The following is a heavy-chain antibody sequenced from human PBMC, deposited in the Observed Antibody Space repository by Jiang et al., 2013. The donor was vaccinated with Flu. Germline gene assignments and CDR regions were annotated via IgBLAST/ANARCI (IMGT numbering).Heavy chain of an antibody. V-gene: IGHV3-30*18. J-gene: IGHJ6*02. Sequence: RLSCAASGFTFSSYGMHWVRQAPGKGLEWVAVLSYDGSNKYYVDSVKGRFTISRDNSKNTLYLQMNSLRAEDTAVYHCAKFASSGYYPYNHYGMDVWGQGTTVTVSS. CDR3: AKFASSGYYPYNHYGMDV. CDR2: LSYDGSNK. CDR1: GFTFSSYG. D-gene: IGHD3-22*01.